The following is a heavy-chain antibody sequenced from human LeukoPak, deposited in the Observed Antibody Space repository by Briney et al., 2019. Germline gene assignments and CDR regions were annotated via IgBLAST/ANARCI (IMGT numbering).Heavy chain of an antibody. CDR3: AREAPYCSSTSCYAVNSFDY. V-gene: IGHV3-11*04. CDR2: ISSSGSTI. CDR1: GFTFSDYY. J-gene: IGHJ4*02. D-gene: IGHD2-2*01. Sequence: GGSLRLSCAASGFTFSDYYMSWIRQAPGKGLEWVSYISSSGSTIYYADSVKGRFTISRDNAKNSLYLQMNSLRAEDTAVYYCAREAPYCSSTSCYAVNSFDYWGRGTLVTVPS.